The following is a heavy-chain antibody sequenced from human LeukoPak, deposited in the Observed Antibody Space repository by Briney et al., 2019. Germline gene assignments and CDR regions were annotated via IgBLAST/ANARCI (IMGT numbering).Heavy chain of an antibody. V-gene: IGHV3-30-3*01. CDR3: AKDFYDSSGSRYDY. CDR1: GFTFSSYA. D-gene: IGHD3-22*01. CDR2: ISYDGSNK. Sequence: GGSLRLSCAASGFTFSSYAMHWVRQAPGKGLEWVAVISYDGSNKYYADSVKGRFTISRDNSKNTLFMQMNSLRAEDTAVYYCAKDFYDSSGSRYDYWGQGTLVTVSS. J-gene: IGHJ4*02.